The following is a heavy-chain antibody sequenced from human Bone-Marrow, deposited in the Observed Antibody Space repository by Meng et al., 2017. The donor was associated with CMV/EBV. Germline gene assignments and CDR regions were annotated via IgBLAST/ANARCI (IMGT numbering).Heavy chain of an antibody. D-gene: IGHD2-2*01. CDR1: GGSFSGYY. CDR2: VNHSGST. Sequence: SETLSLTCAVSGGSFSGYYWSWIRQPPGKGLEWIGEVNHSGSTNYNPSLKSRVTISVDTSKNQFSLTLSSVTAADTAVYYCAREAPLVVPAAMGSTTYYFDYWGQGTLVTVSS. J-gene: IGHJ4*02. CDR3: AREAPLVVPAAMGSTTYYFDY. V-gene: IGHV4-34*01.